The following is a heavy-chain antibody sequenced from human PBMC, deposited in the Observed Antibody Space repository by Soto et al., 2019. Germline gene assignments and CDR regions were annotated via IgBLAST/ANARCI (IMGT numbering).Heavy chain of an antibody. Sequence: QVQLVQSGAEVKRPGASVKVSCKASGYTLTNYYMHWVRQAPGQGLEWMGIINPSGGSTTYAEKFQGRVTMTRDTSTSTVYMELSSLRSEDTAVYYCARGSGGIIVYYFDYWGQGTLVTVSS. V-gene: IGHV1-46*01. CDR1: GYTLTNYY. J-gene: IGHJ4*02. D-gene: IGHD3-16*02. CDR3: ARGSGGIIVYYFDY. CDR2: INPSGGST.